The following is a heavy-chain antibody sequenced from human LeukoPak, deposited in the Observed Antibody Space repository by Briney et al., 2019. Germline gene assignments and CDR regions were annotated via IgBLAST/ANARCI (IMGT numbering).Heavy chain of an antibody. J-gene: IGHJ4*03. D-gene: IGHD3-16*01. Sequence: PGGSLRLSCAASGFTFSIYGMHWVRQAPGKGLEWVASIRYDAINNKYYADSVKGRFTISRDNSKNTLYLQMNGLRAEDTALYYCARDSVYAFHIWGHRTLVTVSS. CDR1: GFTFSIYG. V-gene: IGHV3-30*02. CDR2: IRYDAINNK. CDR3: ARDSVYAFHI.